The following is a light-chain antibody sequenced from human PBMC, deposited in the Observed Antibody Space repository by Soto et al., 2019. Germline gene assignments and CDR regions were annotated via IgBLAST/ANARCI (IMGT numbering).Light chain of an antibody. V-gene: IGLV2-14*03. CDR2: DVS. J-gene: IGLJ2*01. CDR1: SSDIGGYNS. CDR3: SSYSPSSTLIL. Sequence: QYALTQPASVSGSPGQTVIISCTGTSSDIGGYNSVSWYQQHPGRAPKLILFDVSNRPSKIPDRFSGSKSDNTASLSISGLQAEDEADYYCSSYSPSSTLILLGGGPKLTVL.